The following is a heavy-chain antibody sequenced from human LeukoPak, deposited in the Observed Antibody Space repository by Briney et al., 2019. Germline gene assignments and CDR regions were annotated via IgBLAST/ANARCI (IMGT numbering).Heavy chain of an antibody. CDR1: GGSISSSSHY. Sequence: KPSETLSLTCTVSGGSISSSSHYWRWIRQPPGKGLEWIGSIYYSGSTYYNPSLKSRVTISVDTSKNQFSLKLSSVTAADTAVYYCARVPRLGSNFDYWGQGTLVTVSS. CDR3: ARVPRLGSNFDY. D-gene: IGHD6-19*01. CDR2: IYYSGST. V-gene: IGHV4-39*01. J-gene: IGHJ4*02.